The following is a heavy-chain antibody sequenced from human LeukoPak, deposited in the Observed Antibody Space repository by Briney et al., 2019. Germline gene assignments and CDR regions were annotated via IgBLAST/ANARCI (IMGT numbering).Heavy chain of an antibody. CDR1: GFSITSGYY. Sequence: SETLSLTCEVSGFSITSGYYWGWIRQTPGKGLEWIGILSHSGSTYSNPSLKSRVSISLYTSKNQFSLELSSVTAADTAIYYCARLSYDGSGSYYNGGFYYMDVWGKGTTVTVSS. D-gene: IGHD3-10*01. CDR3: ARLSYDGSGSYYNGGFYYMDV. CDR2: LSHSGST. V-gene: IGHV4-38-2*01. J-gene: IGHJ6*03.